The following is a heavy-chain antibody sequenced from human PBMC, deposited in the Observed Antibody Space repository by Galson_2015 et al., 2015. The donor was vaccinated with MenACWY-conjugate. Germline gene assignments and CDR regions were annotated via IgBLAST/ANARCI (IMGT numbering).Heavy chain of an antibody. V-gene: IGHV3-23*01. CDR1: GFTFSNYA. J-gene: IGHJ4*02. Sequence: SLRLSCAASGFTFSNYAMTWVRQAPGKGLEWVSGIGSSGATRNYADSVKGRFTISRDNPKNTLYLQMNSLRAEDTAIYYCAKVMNYYPHDWGQGTLVTVSS. D-gene: IGHD1-7*01. CDR2: IGSSGATR. CDR3: AKVMNYYPHD.